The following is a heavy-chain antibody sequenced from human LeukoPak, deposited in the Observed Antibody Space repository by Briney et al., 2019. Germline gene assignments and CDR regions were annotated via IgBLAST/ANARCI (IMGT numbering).Heavy chain of an antibody. CDR3: ARRRGFENYYDSSGYYFFDY. J-gene: IGHJ4*02. CDR2: IYYSGST. Sequence: SETLSLTCTVSGGSISSYYWSWIRQPPGKGLEWIGYIYYSGSTNYNPSLKSRVTISVDTSKNQFSLKLSSVTAADTAVYYCARRRGFENYYDSSGYYFFDYWGQGTLVTVSS. V-gene: IGHV4-59*08. D-gene: IGHD3-22*01. CDR1: GGSISSYY.